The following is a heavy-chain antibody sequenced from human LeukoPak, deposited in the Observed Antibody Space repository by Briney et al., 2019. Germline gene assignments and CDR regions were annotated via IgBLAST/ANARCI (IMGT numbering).Heavy chain of an antibody. CDR1: NYSISSDYY. Sequence: SETLSLTCIVSNYSISSDYYWGWIRQPPGKGLEWIGSIHHSGSTNYNPSLKSRVTISVDTSKNQFSLKLSSVTAADTAVYYCARAISGPLFDYWGQGTLVTVSS. CDR2: IHHSGST. V-gene: IGHV4-38-2*02. J-gene: IGHJ4*02. D-gene: IGHD2-15*01. CDR3: ARAISGPLFDY.